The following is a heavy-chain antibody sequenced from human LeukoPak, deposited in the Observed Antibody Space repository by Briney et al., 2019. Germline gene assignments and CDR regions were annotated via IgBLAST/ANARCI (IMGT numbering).Heavy chain of an antibody. CDR3: ARDGHQQWLVPFDY. J-gene: IGHJ4*02. CDR2: IYYSGST. V-gene: IGHV4-39*07. Sequence: PSEILSLTCTVSGGSISSSSYYWGWIRQPPGKGLEWIGSIYYSGSTYYNPSLKSRVTISVDTSKNQFSLKLSSVTAADTAVYYCARDGHQQWLVPFDYWGQGTLVTVSS. D-gene: IGHD6-19*01. CDR1: GGSISSSSYY.